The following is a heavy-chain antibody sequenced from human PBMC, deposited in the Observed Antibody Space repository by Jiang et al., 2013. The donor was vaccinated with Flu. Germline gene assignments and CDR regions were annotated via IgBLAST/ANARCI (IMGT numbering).Heavy chain of an antibody. Sequence: GPGLVKPSETLSLTCTVSGDSISSSSYYWGWIRQPPGKGLEWIGSIYYSGSTYYNPSLKSRVTISVDTSKNQFSLKVSSVTAADTAVYYCARHPSQVGATRKGFDYWGQGTLVTVSS. CDR2: IYYSGST. V-gene: IGHV4-39*01. CDR3: ARHPSQVGATRKGFDY. D-gene: IGHD1-26*01. CDR1: GDSISSSSYY. J-gene: IGHJ4*02.